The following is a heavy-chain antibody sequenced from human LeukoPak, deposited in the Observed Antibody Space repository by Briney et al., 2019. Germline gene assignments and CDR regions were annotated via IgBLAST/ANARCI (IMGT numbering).Heavy chain of an antibody. CDR2: IYHSGST. V-gene: IGHV4-30-2*01. D-gene: IGHD2-15*01. CDR1: GGSISSGGYS. J-gene: IGHJ4*02. CDR3: ASQDGHFDY. Sequence: SETLSLTCAVSGGSISSGGYSWSWIRQPPGKGLEWIGYIYHSGSTYYNPSLKSRVTISVDRSKNQFSLKLSSVTAADTAVYYCASQDGHFDYWGQGTLVTVSS.